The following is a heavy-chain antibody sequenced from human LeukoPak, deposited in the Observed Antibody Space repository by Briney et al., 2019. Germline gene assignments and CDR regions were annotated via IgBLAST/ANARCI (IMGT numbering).Heavy chain of an antibody. D-gene: IGHD1-26*01. J-gene: IGHJ4*02. V-gene: IGHV3-23*01. CDR3: AKRGDESGSSLYYFDY. Sequence: PGGSLRLSCAASGFTVSSNYMSWVRQAPGKGLEWVSGISGSGGSTYYADSVKGRFTISRDNSKNTLYLQMNSLRAEDTAVYYCAKRGDESGSSLYYFDYWGQGTLVTVSS. CDR2: ISGSGGST. CDR1: GFTVSSNY.